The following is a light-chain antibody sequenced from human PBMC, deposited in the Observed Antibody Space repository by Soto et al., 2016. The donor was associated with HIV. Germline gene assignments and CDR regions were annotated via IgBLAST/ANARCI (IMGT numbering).Light chain of an antibody. CDR3: QVWDSTTDHRYV. CDR2: DDS. J-gene: IGLJ1*01. Sequence: SYGLTQPPSLSVAPRETARITCGGNNIGGKSVQWYQQKPGQAPVLVVYDDSDRPSGIPDRFSVSNSGNTATLTINRVEAGDEADYYCQVWDSTTDHRYVFGSGTKVTVL. CDR1: NIGGKS. V-gene: IGLV3-21*01.